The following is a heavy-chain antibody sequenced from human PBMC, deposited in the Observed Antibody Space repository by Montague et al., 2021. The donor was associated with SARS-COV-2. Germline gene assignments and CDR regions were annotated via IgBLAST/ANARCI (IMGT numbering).Heavy chain of an antibody. V-gene: IGHV4-34*01. J-gene: IGHJ5*02. Sequence: SETLSLTCAVYGGSLSGYYWAWIRQTPAKGLEWIGEINHSGSTNYNPSLKSRLTISVDTSKKQYSLKLNSMTAADTAVYFCARGAAYDFWGGFLRCKWFDPWGLGTPVTVSS. CDR3: ARGAAYDFWGGFLRCKWFDP. CDR1: GGSLSGYY. CDR2: INHSGST. D-gene: IGHD3/OR15-3a*01.